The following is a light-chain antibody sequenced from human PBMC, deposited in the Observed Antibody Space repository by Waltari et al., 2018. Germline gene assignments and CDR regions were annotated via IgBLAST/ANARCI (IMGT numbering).Light chain of an antibody. Sequence: QSALTQPASVSGSPGQSITISCTGTSSDVGGYNYVSWYQQHQGKAPKLMIYDVSNRPSGVSNRFSGSKSGNTASLTISGLQAEDEADYYCSSYTSSPVFGGGTKLTVL. V-gene: IGLV2-14*03. CDR2: DVS. CDR3: SSYTSSPV. CDR1: SSDVGGYNY. J-gene: IGLJ2*01.